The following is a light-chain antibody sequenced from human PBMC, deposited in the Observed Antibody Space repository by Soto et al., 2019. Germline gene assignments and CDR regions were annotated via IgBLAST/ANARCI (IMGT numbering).Light chain of an antibody. CDR3: QQYGSSTLT. Sequence: IAPTQSPGTLSLSPGNSATLSCRGSHGVSSRFVAWYQQKPGQAPRLLXYGASSRATGIPDRFSGSASGTDFTLTISKLEPEDGAVYYCQQYGSSTLTFGGGTKVDIK. CDR1: HGVSSRF. CDR2: GAS. V-gene: IGKV3-20*01. J-gene: IGKJ4*01.